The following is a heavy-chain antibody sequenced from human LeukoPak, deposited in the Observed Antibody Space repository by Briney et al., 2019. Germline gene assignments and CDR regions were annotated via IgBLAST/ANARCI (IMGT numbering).Heavy chain of an antibody. Sequence: GGSLRLSCAASGFTFDDYGMSWVRQAPGKGLEWVSGINWNGGSTGYADSVKGRFTISRDNAKNSLYLQMNSLRAEDTALYYCARVYYDSSGYVFDYWGQGTLVTASS. CDR2: INWNGGST. D-gene: IGHD3-22*01. V-gene: IGHV3-20*04. J-gene: IGHJ4*02. CDR1: GFTFDDYG. CDR3: ARVYYDSSGYVFDY.